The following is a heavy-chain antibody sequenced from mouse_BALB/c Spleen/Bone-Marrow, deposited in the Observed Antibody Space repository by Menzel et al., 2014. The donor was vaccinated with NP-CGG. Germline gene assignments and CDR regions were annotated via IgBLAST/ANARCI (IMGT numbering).Heavy chain of an antibody. Sequence: EVMLVESGPGLVKPSQSLSLTCTVTGYSITSDYAWNWIRQFPGNKLEWMGYISYSGSTSYNPSLKSRISITRDTSKNQFFLQLNSVTTEDTATYYCARFGYDGYWYFDVWGAGTTVTVSS. V-gene: IGHV3-2*02. D-gene: IGHD2-2*01. CDR1: GYSITSDYA. J-gene: IGHJ1*01. CDR3: ARFGYDGYWYFDV. CDR2: ISYSGST.